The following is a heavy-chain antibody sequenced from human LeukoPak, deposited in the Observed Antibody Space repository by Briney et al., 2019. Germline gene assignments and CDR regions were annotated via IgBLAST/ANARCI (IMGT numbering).Heavy chain of an antibody. CDR3: ARGTAGKAYFDY. Sequence: PSETLSLTCAVYGGSFSGYYWSWIRQPPGKGLEWIGEINHSGSTNYNPSLKSRVTISVDTSKNQFSLKLSSVTAADTAVYYCARGTAGKAYFDYWGQGTLVTVSS. J-gene: IGHJ4*02. CDR1: GGSFSGYY. D-gene: IGHD6-19*01. V-gene: IGHV4-34*01. CDR2: INHSGST.